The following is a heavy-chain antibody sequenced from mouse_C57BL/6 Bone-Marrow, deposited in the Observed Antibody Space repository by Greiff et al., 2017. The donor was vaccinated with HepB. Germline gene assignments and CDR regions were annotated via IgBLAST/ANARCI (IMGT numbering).Heavy chain of an antibody. V-gene: IGHV5-9-1*02. Sequence: EVKVVESGEGLVKPGGSLKLSCAASGFTFSSYAMSWVRQTPEKRLEWVAYISSGGDYIYYADTVKGRFTISRDNARNTLYLQMSSLKSEDTAMYYCTRGGYGSSYGYFDVWGTGTTVTVSS. J-gene: IGHJ1*03. CDR2: ISSGGDYI. CDR1: GFTFSSYA. CDR3: TRGGYGSSYGYFDV. D-gene: IGHD1-1*01.